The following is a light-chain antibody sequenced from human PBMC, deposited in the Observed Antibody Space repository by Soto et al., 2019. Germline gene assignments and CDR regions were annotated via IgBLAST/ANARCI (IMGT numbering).Light chain of an antibody. CDR1: QSISSN. V-gene: IGKV3D-15*01. Sequence: EIVMTQSPATLSVSPGERATLSCRASQSISSNLAWYQQKPGQAPRLLIYGASTRATGIPARFSGSGSGTEFTLTISSLQSEDFAVYYCQQHNDWPTFGQGTRLEI. CDR3: QQHNDWPT. J-gene: IGKJ5*01. CDR2: GAS.